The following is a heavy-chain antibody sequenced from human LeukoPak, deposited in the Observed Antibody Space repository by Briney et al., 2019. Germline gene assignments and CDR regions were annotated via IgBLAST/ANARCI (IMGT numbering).Heavy chain of an antibody. CDR1: GFTFSSYS. V-gene: IGHV3-21*01. J-gene: IGHJ6*03. D-gene: IGHD6-6*01. CDR2: ISSSSSYI. Sequence: PGGSLRLSCAASGFTFSSYSMNWVRQAPGKGLEWVSSISSSSSYIYYADSVEGRFTISRDNAKNSLYLQMNSLRAEDTAVYYCARDGRWSSSSYYYYYMDVWGKGTTVTVSS. CDR3: ARDGRWSSSSYYYYYMDV.